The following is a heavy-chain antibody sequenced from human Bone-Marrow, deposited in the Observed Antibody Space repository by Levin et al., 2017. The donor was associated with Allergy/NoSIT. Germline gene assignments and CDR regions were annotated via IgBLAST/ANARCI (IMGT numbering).Heavy chain of an antibody. J-gene: IGHJ5*02. CDR3: ARDGGAYNGYEGLTWQGENWFDP. CDR1: GFSFSIYW. CDR2: INTDGSRT. V-gene: IGHV3-74*01. Sequence: GGSLRLSCAASGFSFSIYWMHWVRQVPGKGLVWVSRINTDGSRTSYADSVKGRFTISRDNAKKTLYLQMNSLRAEDTAVYYCARDGGAYNGYEGLTWQGENWFDPWGQGTLVTVSS. D-gene: IGHD5-12*01.